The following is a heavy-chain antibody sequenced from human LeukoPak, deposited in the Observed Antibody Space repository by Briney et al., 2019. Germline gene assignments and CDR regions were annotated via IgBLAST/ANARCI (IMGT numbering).Heavy chain of an antibody. D-gene: IGHD3-22*01. Sequence: GRSLRLSCAASGFTFSSYDMNWVRQAPGKGLEWVAVISYDGSNKYYADSVKGRFTISRDNSKNTLYLQMNSLRAEDTAVYYCAKDGSSGYYPYAFDIWGQGTKVTVSS. J-gene: IGHJ3*02. CDR2: ISYDGSNK. CDR3: AKDGSSGYYPYAFDI. V-gene: IGHV3-30*18. CDR1: GFTFSSYD.